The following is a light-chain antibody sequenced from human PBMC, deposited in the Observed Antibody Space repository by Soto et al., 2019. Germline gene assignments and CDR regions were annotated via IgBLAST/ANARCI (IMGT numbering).Light chain of an antibody. Sequence: DIPVTQFPSSLSASVGDRITITCRASQAIGNYLAWYQQKPGEVPKLLIYAASTLQSGVPSRLSGSRSGTDFNLTVSSLQPEDVVTYYCQKYNSAPLPFGPGTKVEI. CDR1: QAIGNY. CDR2: AAS. J-gene: IGKJ3*01. CDR3: QKYNSAPLP. V-gene: IGKV1-27*01.